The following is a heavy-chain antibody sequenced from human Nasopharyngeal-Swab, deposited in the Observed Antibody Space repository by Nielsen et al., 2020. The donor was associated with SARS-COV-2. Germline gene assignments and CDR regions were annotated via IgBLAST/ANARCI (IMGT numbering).Heavy chain of an antibody. Sequence: ASVKVSCKASGYVFTRSGINWVRQAPGQGLEWMGWISGYNDKSAYAQKFQGRVTMTIDTSTSTTYMELRNLRSDDTAVYYCARGVGFLEWSADNWLDPWGQGTPVTVSS. V-gene: IGHV1-18*01. CDR2: ISGYNDKS. CDR1: GYVFTRSG. CDR3: ARGVGFLEWSADNWLDP. J-gene: IGHJ5*02. D-gene: IGHD3-3*01.